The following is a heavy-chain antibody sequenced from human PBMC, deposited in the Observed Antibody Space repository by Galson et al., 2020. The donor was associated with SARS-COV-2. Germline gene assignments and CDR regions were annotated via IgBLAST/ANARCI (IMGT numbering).Heavy chain of an antibody. CDR3: AKEQFFQVHGDYVRYYYYYYMDV. J-gene: IGHJ6*03. V-gene: IGHV3-30*18. D-gene: IGHD4-17*01. Sequence: GGSLRLSCAASGFTFSSYGMHWVRQAPGKGLEWVAVISYDGSNKYYADSVKGRFTISRDNSKNTLYLQMNSLRAEDTAVYYCAKEQFFQVHGDYVRYYYYYYMDVWGKGTTVTVSS. CDR2: ISYDGSNK. CDR1: GFTFSSYG.